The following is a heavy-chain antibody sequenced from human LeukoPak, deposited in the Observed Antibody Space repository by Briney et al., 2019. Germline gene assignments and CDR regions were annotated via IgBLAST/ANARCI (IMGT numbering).Heavy chain of an antibody. CDR2: IYHSGST. J-gene: IGHJ4*02. D-gene: IGHD6-13*01. Sequence: SETLSLTCAVSGGSISCSHLWSWVRQPPGKGLEWIGEIYHSGSTNYNPSLKSRVTMSVDKSKNQFSLKLSSVTAAATAVYYCAGDAAAGRDYWGQGTLVTVSS. CDR1: GGSISCSHL. V-gene: IGHV4-4*02. CDR3: AGDAAAGRDY.